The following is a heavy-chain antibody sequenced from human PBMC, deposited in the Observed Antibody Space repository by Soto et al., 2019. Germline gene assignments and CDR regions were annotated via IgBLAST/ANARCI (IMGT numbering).Heavy chain of an antibody. CDR1: GGTFSSYA. J-gene: IGHJ5*02. CDR3: ARYATVTTNRGWFDP. V-gene: IGHV1-69*13. CDR2: IIPIFGTA. D-gene: IGHD4-17*01. Sequence: GASVKVPFKASGGTFSSYAISWVRQAPGQGLEWMGGIIPIFGTANYAQKFQGRVTITADESTSTAYMELSSLRSEDTAVYYCARYATVTTNRGWFDPWGQGTLVTVSS.